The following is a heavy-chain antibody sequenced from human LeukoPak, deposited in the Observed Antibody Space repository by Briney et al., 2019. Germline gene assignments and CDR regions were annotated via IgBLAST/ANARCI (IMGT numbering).Heavy chain of an antibody. V-gene: IGHV1-18*01. J-gene: IGHJ4*02. CDR1: GYSFVGYG. Sequence: ASVKVSCKASGYSFVGYGITWVRQAPGQGLEWMGWFNPENGNTNYAQKVQGRVTMTADTSTSTSYMELRSLRSDDTAVYYCAREESGSYLNYWGQGTLVTVSS. CDR2: FNPENGNT. D-gene: IGHD1-26*01. CDR3: AREESGSYLNY.